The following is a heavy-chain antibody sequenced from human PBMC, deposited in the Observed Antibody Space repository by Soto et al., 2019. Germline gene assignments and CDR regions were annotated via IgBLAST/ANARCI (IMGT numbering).Heavy chain of an antibody. V-gene: IGHV4-39*01. CDR1: GGSISSSSYY. CDR2: IYYSGST. D-gene: IGHD3-22*01. J-gene: IGHJ6*02. CDR3: ARNYYDSSGYYHYYYYYGMDV. Sequence: QLQLQESGPGLVKPSETLSLTCTVSGGSISSSSYYWGWIRQPPGKGLEWIGSIYYSGSTYYNPSLKSRVTIPVDTSKNQFSLKLSSVTAADTAVYYCARNYYDSSGYYHYYYYYGMDVWGQGTTVTVSS.